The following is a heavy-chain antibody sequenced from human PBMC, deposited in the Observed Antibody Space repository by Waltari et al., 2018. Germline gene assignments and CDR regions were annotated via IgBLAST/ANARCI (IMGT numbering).Heavy chain of an antibody. D-gene: IGHD3-22*01. V-gene: IGHV1-69*13. J-gene: IGHJ4*02. CDR3: ARVYYYDSSGYFDY. Sequence: QVQLVQSGAEVKKPGSSVKVSCKASGGPFSSYAISGVRQAPGQGLEWMGGIIPIFGTANYAQKFQGRVTITADESTSTAYMELSSLRSEDTAVYYCARVYYYDSSGYFDYWGQGTLVTVSS. CDR1: GGPFSSYA. CDR2: IIPIFGTA.